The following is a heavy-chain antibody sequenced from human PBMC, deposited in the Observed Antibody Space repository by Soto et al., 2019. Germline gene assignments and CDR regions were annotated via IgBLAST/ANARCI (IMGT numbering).Heavy chain of an antibody. V-gene: IGHV3-33*01. CDR1: GFTFSSYG. J-gene: IGHJ1*01. D-gene: IGHD3-3*01. Sequence: GGSLRLSCAASGFTFSSYGMHWVRQAPGKGLEWVAVIWYDGSNKYYADSVKGRFTISRDNSKNTLYLQMNSLRAEDTAVYYCAREDFWSGYARIQHWGQGTLVTVSS. CDR3: AREDFWSGYARIQH. CDR2: IWYDGSNK.